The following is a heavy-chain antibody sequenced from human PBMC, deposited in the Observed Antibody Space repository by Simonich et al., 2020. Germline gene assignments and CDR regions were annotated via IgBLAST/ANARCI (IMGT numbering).Heavy chain of an antibody. D-gene: IGHD7-27*01. Sequence: EVQLVESGGGLVQPGGSLRLSCAASGFTFSSYWMHWVRQAPGKGLVWVSRINSDGSSTSYADSVKGRVTISRDNAKNTLYLQMNSLRAEDMAVYYCAREAGDLWYFDLWGRGTLVTVSS. J-gene: IGHJ2*01. CDR3: AREAGDLWYFDL. CDR1: GFTFSSYW. V-gene: IGHV3-74*01. CDR2: INSDGSST.